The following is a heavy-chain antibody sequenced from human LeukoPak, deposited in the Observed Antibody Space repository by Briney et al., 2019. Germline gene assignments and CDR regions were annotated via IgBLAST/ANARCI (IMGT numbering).Heavy chain of an antibody. D-gene: IGHD6-6*01. V-gene: IGHV4-34*01. J-gene: IGHJ4*02. CDR1: GGSFSGYY. Sequence: SETLSLTCAVYGGSFSGYYWSWIRQPPGKGLEWIGEINHSGSTNYNPSLKSRVTISVDTSKSQFSLKLSSVTAADTAVYYCARGPYSSSWIDYWGQGTLVTVSS. CDR2: INHSGST. CDR3: ARGPYSSSWIDY.